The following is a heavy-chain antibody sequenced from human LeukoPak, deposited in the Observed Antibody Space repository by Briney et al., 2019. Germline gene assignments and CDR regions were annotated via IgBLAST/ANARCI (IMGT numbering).Heavy chain of an antibody. J-gene: IGHJ5*02. D-gene: IGHD3-9*01. V-gene: IGHV3-74*03. Sequence: GGSLRLSCAASGFTFGSYAMSWVRQAPGKGLEWVSRINTDGSITTYADSVKGRFTISRDNAKNTLYLQMNSLRDEDTAVYYCASLGTLVPWGQGTLVTVSS. CDR1: GFTFGSYA. CDR2: INTDGSIT. CDR3: ASLGTLVP.